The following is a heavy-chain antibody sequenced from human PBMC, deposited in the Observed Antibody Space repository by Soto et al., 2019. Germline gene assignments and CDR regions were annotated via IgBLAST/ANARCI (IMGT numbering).Heavy chain of an antibody. D-gene: IGHD3-22*01. Sequence: ASVKVSCRASGGSFSSHAISWVRQAPGQGLEWMGGIIPMFATPNYAEKFQGRLSITADESTTTVYMQLSGLRSQDTAVYYCARQFDYDSSGHYYAYWGQGTLVTVSS. CDR2: IIPMFATP. V-gene: IGHV1-69*13. CDR3: ARQFDYDSSGHYYAY. CDR1: GGSFSSHA. J-gene: IGHJ4*02.